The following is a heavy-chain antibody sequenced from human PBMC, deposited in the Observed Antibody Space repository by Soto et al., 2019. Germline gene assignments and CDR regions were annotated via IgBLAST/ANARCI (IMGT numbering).Heavy chain of an antibody. V-gene: IGHV3-21*01. CDR3: ARPRHGDPGRFSYYYMDV. CDR1: GFTFSTYS. J-gene: IGHJ6*03. D-gene: IGHD4-17*01. Sequence: EVQLVESGGGLVKPGGSLRLSCSDSGFTFSTYSMSWVRQAPGKGLEWVSFLTRSSSYIYYADSVKGRFTISRDNAMNSLYLQMNSLRAEDTAVYYCARPRHGDPGRFSYYYMDVWGKGTTVTVSS. CDR2: LTRSSSYI.